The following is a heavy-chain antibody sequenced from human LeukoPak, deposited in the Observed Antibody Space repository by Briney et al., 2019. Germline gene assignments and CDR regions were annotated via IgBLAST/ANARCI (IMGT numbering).Heavy chain of an antibody. CDR3: ARDATFLGVAGYNWFDP. V-gene: IGHV1-18*01. D-gene: IGHD6-19*01. Sequence: ASVKVSCKASGYPFTSYGISWVRQAPGQGLEWMGWISAYNGNTNYAQRLQGRVTMTADTSTSTVYMELSSLRSEDTAVYYCARDATFLGVAGYNWFDPWGQGTLVTVSS. CDR1: GYPFTSYG. CDR2: ISAYNGNT. J-gene: IGHJ5*02.